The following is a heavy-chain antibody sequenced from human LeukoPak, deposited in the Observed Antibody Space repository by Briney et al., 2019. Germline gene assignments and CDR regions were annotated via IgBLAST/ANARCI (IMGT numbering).Heavy chain of an antibody. CDR3: ASPGRYYYDSSGGGPIDY. D-gene: IGHD3-22*01. CDR1: GFTFSSYW. J-gene: IGHJ4*02. V-gene: IGHV3-74*01. CDR2: INSDGSST. Sequence: GGSLRLSCAASGFTFSSYWMHWVRQAPGKGLVWVSRINSDGSSTSYADSVKGRFTISRDNAKNTLYLQMNSLRAEDTAVYYCASPGRYYYDSSGGGPIDYWGQGTLVTVSS.